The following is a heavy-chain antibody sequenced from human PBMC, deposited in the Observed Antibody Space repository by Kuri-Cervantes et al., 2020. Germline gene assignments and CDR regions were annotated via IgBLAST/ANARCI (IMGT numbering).Heavy chain of an antibody. D-gene: IGHD3-10*01. CDR3: ARVSTMVQGVGMDV. CDR1: GYSISTGYY. CDR2: MYYTGST. J-gene: IGHJ6*04. V-gene: IGHV4-38-2*02. Sequence: ESLKISCTVSGYSISTGYYWGWIRQAPGKGLEWIGSMYYTGSTYNNPSLRSRVTMSVDTSKNQFSLKLSSVTAADTAVYYCARVSTMVQGVGMDVWGKGTTVTVSS.